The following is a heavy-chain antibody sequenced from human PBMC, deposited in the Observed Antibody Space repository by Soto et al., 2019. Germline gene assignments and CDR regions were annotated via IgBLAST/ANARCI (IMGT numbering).Heavy chain of an antibody. V-gene: IGHV4-34*01. CDR3: ARGRVVRGVILTDYFDY. CDR1: GGSFSGYY. D-gene: IGHD3-10*01. CDR2: INHSGST. Sequence: SETLSLTCAVXGGSFSGYYWSWIRQPPGKGLEWIGEINHSGSTNYNPSLKSRVTISVDTSKNQFSLKLSSVTAADTAVYYCARGRVVRGVILTDYFDYWGQGTLVTVSS. J-gene: IGHJ4*02.